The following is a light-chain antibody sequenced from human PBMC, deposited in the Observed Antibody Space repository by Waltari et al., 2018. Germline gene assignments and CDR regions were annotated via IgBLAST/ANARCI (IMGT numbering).Light chain of an antibody. J-gene: IGLJ3*02. V-gene: IGLV1-40*01. CDR3: QSYDSSLSGVL. CDR1: NANTGARHH. CDR2: RDN. Sequence: QSVLTQPPSVSGAPGQGVTLPCTGSNANTGARHHVHRYQQVPGEAPRLLIYRDNNRPSGVPDRFSGSKSGTSASLTITGLQPEDEADYYCQSYDSSLSGVLFGGGTKLTVL.